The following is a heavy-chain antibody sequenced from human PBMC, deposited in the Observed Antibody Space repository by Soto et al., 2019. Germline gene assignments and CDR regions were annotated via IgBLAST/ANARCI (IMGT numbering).Heavy chain of an antibody. D-gene: IGHD3-10*01. J-gene: IGHJ6*02. CDR3: ARVNVMVRGVIMYYYSGMDV. Sequence: GGSLRLSCAASGFTFSSYGMHWVRQDPGKGLEWVAVIWYEGSNKSYAFSAMGRFTISRDNSKKTLFLQLNSLRAEDTVVYFCARVNVMVRGVIMYYYSGMDVWGQGTTVTVS. CDR1: GFTFSSYG. V-gene: IGHV3-33*02. CDR2: IWYEGSNK.